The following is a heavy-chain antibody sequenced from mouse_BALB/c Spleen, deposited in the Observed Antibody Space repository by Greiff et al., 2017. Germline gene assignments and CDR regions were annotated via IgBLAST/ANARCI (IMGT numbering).Heavy chain of an antibody. Sequence: LQQPGSELVRPGASVKLSCKASGYTFTSYWMHWVKQRPGQGLEWIANIYPGSGSTNYDEKFKSKATLTVDTSSSTAYMQLSSLTSEDSAVYYCTRETGTDYFDYWGQGTTLTVSS. D-gene: IGHD4-1*01. V-gene: IGHV1S22*01. J-gene: IGHJ2*01. CDR3: TRETGTDYFDY. CDR1: GYTFTSYW. CDR2: IYPGSGST.